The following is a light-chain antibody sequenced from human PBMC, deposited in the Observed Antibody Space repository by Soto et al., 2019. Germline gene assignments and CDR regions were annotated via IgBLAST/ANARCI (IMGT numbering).Light chain of an antibody. Sequence: EIVMTQSPATLSVSPGERATLSCRASQSVSSNLAWYQQKPGQAPRLLIYGASSRATGIPDRFSGSGSGTDFTLTISRLEPEDFAVYYCQQYGSSPIT. V-gene: IGKV3-20*01. CDR3: QQYGSSPIT. CDR2: GAS. CDR1: QSVSSN. J-gene: IGKJ5*01.